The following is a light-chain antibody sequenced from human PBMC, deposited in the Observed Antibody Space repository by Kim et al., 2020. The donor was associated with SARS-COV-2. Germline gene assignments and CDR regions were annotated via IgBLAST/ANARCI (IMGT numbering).Light chain of an antibody. CDR3: QQYSSYPRT. V-gene: IGKV1-16*01. J-gene: IGKJ1*01. Sequence: DIQMTQSPSSLSASVGDRVTITCRASQDISSNLAWFQQKPGKAPKSLIYGASSLQSGAPSRFSGGGFGTDFTLTISSLQAEDSATYYCQQYSSYPRTFGQVTKVDIK. CDR1: QDISSN. CDR2: GAS.